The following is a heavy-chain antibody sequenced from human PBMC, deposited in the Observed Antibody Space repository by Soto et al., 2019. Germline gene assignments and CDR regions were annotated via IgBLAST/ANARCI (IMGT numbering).Heavy chain of an antibody. CDR3: ARTKDHGDYYFDY. J-gene: IGHJ4*02. Sequence: SETLSLTCTVSGGSISSYYWSWIRQPPGKGLEWIGYIYYSGSTNYNPSLKSRVTISVDTSKNQFSLKLSSVTAADTAVYYCARTKDHGDYYFDYWGQGTLVTVSS. V-gene: IGHV4-59*08. D-gene: IGHD4-17*01. CDR1: GGSISSYY. CDR2: IYYSGST.